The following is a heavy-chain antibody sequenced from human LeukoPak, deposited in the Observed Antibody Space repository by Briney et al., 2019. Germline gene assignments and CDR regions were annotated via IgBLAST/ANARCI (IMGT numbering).Heavy chain of an antibody. D-gene: IGHD3-3*01. CDR3: AGEWAVLRFLEYGFDP. J-gene: IGHJ5*02. Sequence: ASVKVSCKASGYTFTSYYMHWVRQAPGQGLEWMGWINPNSGGTNYAQKFQGRVTMTRDTSISTAYMELSRLRSDDTAVYYCAGEWAVLRFLEYGFDPWGQGTLVTVSS. V-gene: IGHV1-2*02. CDR1: GYTFTSYY. CDR2: INPNSGGT.